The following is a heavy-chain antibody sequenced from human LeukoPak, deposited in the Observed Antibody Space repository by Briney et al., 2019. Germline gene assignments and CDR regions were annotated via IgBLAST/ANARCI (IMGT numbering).Heavy chain of an antibody. V-gene: IGHV4-38-2*02. CDR1: GYSISSGYY. D-gene: IGHD2-8*01. CDR3: ARHRYYQGVYYFDY. Sequence: SETLSLTCTVSGYSISSGYYWGWIRQPPGKGLEWIGSIYHSGSTYYNPSLKSRVTISVDTSKNQFSLKLSSVTAADTAVYYCARHRYYQGVYYFDYWGQGTLVTVSS. J-gene: IGHJ4*02. CDR2: IYHSGST.